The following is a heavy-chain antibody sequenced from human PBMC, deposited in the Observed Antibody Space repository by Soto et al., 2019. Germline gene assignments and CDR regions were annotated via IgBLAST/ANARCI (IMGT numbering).Heavy chain of an antibody. V-gene: IGHV3-11*01. D-gene: IGHD3-10*01. Sequence: GALRLSSAASVFRFSDHYMTWIRQAPGKGLEWVSKISGVGTTIYYADSVKGRFTVSRDNAKNSLYLQMTSLRAEDTAVYYCAGDLYYYGSAFWGQGTLVTVSS. CDR2: ISGVGTTI. CDR1: VFRFSDHY. J-gene: IGHJ4*02. CDR3: AGDLYYYGSAF.